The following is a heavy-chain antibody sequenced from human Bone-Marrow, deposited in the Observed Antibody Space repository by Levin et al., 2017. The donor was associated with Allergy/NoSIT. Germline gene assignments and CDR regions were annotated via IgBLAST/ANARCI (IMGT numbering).Heavy chain of an antibody. Sequence: GGSLRLSCAASGFTFRSYGMHWVRQAPGKGLEWVTVISYGGRNTVYADSVKGRFTISRDDSKNTLYLQMNSLRPEDTALYYCATSLLGNHQDYFQHWGQGTLVTVSS. CDR2: ISYGGRNT. J-gene: IGHJ1*01. CDR1: GFTFRSYG. V-gene: IGHV3-30*03. CDR3: ATSLLGNHQDYFQH. D-gene: IGHD1-14*01.